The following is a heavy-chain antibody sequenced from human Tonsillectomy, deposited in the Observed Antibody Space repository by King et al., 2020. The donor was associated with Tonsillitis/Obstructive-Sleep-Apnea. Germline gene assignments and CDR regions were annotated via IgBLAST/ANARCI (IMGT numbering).Heavy chain of an antibody. CDR3: ARYAYCGGDCYSGHFQH. J-gene: IGHJ1*01. V-gene: IGHV4-59*01. D-gene: IGHD2-21*01. CDR1: GVSISSYY. CDR2: IYNAGTT. Sequence: QLQESGPGLVKPSESLSLSCTVSGVSISSYYWSWIRQPPGKGLGWMGYIYNAGTTSYNASLKTRVAMSVDTSKNQFSLKLTSVTAADTAVSYCARYAYCGGDCYSGHFQHWGQGTLVTVSS.